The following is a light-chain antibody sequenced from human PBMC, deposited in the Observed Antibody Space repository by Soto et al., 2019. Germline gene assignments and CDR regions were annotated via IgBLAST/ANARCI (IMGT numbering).Light chain of an antibody. CDR2: GAS. Sequence: EIVLTQSPGTLSLSPGERATLSCRASQSVSSSSLAWYQQKPGQAPRLLIYGASSRATGIPDRFSGSGSGTAFTLTISRLEPEDFAVFYCQQYGSSPYTCGQGTKLEIK. CDR1: QSVSSSS. J-gene: IGKJ2*01. V-gene: IGKV3-20*01. CDR3: QQYGSSPYT.